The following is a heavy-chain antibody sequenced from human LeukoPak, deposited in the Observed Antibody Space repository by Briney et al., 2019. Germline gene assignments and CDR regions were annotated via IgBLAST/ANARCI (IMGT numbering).Heavy chain of an antibody. CDR2: ISYDGSNK. D-gene: IGHD3/OR15-3a*01. J-gene: IGHJ4*02. CDR3: AKHFCTGLDCSLFDS. CDR1: GFTFSSYA. V-gene: IGHV3-30-3*02. Sequence: GGSLRLSCAASGFTFSSYAMHWVRQAPGKGLEWVAVISYDGSNKYYADSVKGRFTISRDNSKNTLSLQLNSLRPEDTALYYCAKHFCTGLDCSLFDSWGQGTLVTVSS.